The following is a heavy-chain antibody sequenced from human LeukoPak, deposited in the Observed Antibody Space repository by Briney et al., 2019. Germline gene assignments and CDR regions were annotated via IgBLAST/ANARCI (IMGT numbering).Heavy chain of an antibody. CDR2: IYYSGST. J-gene: IGHJ6*03. Sequence: SETLSLTCTVSGGSISSDYWSWIRQPPGKGLEWIGYIYYSGSTNYNPSLKSRVTISVDTSKNQFSLKLSSVTAADTAVYYCARHYYYYYMDVWGKGTTVTVSS. CDR1: GGSISSDY. V-gene: IGHV4-59*01. CDR3: ARHYYYYYMDV.